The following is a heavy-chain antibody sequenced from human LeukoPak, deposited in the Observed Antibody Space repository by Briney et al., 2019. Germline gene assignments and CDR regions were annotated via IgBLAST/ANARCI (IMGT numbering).Heavy chain of an antibody. D-gene: IGHD3-10*01. J-gene: IGHJ5*02. CDR1: GFTFSGSA. Sequence: GGSLRLSCAASGFTFSGSAMHWVRQASGKGLEWVGRIRRKANSYATAYAASVKGRFTISRDDSKNTAYLQMNSLKTEDTAVYYCTRHADTRWFGESWFDPWGQGTLVTVSS. CDR3: TRHADTRWFGESWFDP. CDR2: IRRKANSYAT. V-gene: IGHV3-73*01.